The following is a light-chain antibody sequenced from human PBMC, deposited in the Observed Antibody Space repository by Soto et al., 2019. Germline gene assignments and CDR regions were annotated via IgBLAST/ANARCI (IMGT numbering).Light chain of an antibody. CDR1: SSNIGAGYD. Sequence: QSVLTQPPSVSGAPGQRVTISCTGSSSNIGAGYDVHWYQQLPGTAPKLLIYGNSNRPSGVPDRFSGSKSGTSASLAITGLQAEDAADYYCQSYVNSQSGSVFGGGTKVTVL. CDR2: GNS. J-gene: IGLJ2*01. CDR3: QSYVNSQSGSV. V-gene: IGLV1-40*01.